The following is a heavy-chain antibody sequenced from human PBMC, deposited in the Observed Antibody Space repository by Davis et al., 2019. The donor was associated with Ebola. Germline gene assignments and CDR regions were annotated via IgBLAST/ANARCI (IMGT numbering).Heavy chain of an antibody. J-gene: IGHJ5*02. CDR2: IYYSWRT. Sequence: SETLSLTCTVSACSISSYYLSWIRQPPGKGLEWIGYIYYSWRTTYNPSLKSRVTISIDTSKNQFSLKLSSVTAADTAVYYCARGGTVTRFDPWGQGTLVTVSS. CDR3: ARGGTVTRFDP. V-gene: IGHV4-59*01. CDR1: ACSISSYY. D-gene: IGHD4-17*01.